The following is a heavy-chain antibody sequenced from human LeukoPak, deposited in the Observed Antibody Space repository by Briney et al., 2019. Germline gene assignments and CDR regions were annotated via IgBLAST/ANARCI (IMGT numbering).Heavy chain of an antibody. V-gene: IGHV5-51*01. Sequence: GGSLKISSKGAGYRSTDYWSGWVGQMHGKKRGWMGVIYPGDSDTRYSPSFQGQVTISADKSINTAHLQWSSLKASDTAMYYCARGAAGTTPDYYYFGLDVWGQGTTVRVSS. CDR3: ARGAAGTTPDYYYFGLDV. J-gene: IGHJ6*02. CDR2: IYPGDSDT. D-gene: IGHD1-7*01. CDR1: GYRSTDYW.